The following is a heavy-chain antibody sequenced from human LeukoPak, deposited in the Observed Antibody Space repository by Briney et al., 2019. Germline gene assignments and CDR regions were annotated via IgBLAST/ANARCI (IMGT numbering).Heavy chain of an antibody. CDR1: GYTFTSYD. V-gene: IGHV1-8*03. J-gene: IGHJ5*02. CDR2: MNPNSGNT. CDR3: ARNLGYCSSTSCYSLDP. Sequence: ASVKVSCKASGYTFTSYDINWVRQATGQGLEWMGWMNPNSGNTGYAQKFQGRVTITRNTSMSTAYMELSSLRSEDTAVYYCARNLGYCSSTSCYSLDPWGQGTLVTVSS. D-gene: IGHD2-2*01.